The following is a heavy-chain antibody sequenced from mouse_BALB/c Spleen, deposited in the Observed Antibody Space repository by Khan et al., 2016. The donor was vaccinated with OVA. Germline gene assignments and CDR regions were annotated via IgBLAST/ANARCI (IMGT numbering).Heavy chain of an antibody. D-gene: IGHD1-3*01. CDR3: VRGGYNGTMDY. CDR1: GYTFTNYG. Sequence: QIQLVQSGPELKKPGETVKISCKASGYTFTNYGMNWVKQAPGKGLKWMGWINTYTGEPTYADDFKGRFAFSLETSASTAYLQINNLKNEDTATYFCVRGGYNGTMDYWGQGTSVTVSS. CDR2: INTYTGEP. V-gene: IGHV9-3-1*01. J-gene: IGHJ4*01.